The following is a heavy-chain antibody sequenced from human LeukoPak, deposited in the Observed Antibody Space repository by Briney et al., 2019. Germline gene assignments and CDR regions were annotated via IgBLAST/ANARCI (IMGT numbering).Heavy chain of an antibody. CDR2: FDPEKGKT. Sequence: ASVKVSCKVSGYTFNELSMHWVRQAPGKGLQWMGGFDPEKGKTIYAQKFQGRVTMTEDTSTDTAYMELSSLTSEDKAVYYCATLVYYYMDVWGKGTTVTVSS. V-gene: IGHV1-24*01. J-gene: IGHJ6*03. CDR1: GYTFNELS. CDR3: ATLVYYYMDV.